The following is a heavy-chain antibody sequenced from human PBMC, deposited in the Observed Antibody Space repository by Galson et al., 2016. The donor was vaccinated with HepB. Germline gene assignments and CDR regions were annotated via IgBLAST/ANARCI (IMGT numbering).Heavy chain of an antibody. CDR3: AAIVVEPTAMRRGSFDY. D-gene: IGHD2-2*01. J-gene: IGHJ4*02. CDR2: ISSSGSST. Sequence: SLRLSCAASGFTFSSYAMSWVRQAPGKGLEWVSAISSSGSSTYYADSVKGRFTISRDNSKNTLFLQMNSLRAEDTAVYFCAAIVVEPTAMRRGSFDYWGQGTLVTVSS. V-gene: IGHV3-23*01. CDR1: GFTFSSYA.